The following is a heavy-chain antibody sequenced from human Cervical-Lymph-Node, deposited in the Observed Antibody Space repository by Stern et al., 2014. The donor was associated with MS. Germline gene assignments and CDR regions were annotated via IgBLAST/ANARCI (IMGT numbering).Heavy chain of an antibody. D-gene: IGHD5-18*01. CDR1: EFTVSSNY. CDR2: IYSGGST. J-gene: IGHJ4*02. V-gene: IGHV3-53*04. CDR3: ARGMVGIEPYYFDY. Sequence: EVQLVESGGGLVQPGGSLRLSCAASEFTVSSNYMSWVRQAPGKGLEWVSVIYSGGSTYYADSVKGRFTISRHNSKNTLYLQMNSLRAEDTAVYYCARGMVGIEPYYFDYWGQGTLVTVSS.